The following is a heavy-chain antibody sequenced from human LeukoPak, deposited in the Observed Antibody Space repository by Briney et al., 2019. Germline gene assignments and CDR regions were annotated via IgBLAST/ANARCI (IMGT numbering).Heavy chain of an antibody. D-gene: IGHD2-2*01. V-gene: IGHV4-38-2*01. CDR3: ARRDGVVPAAYWFDP. Sequence: SETLSLTCAVSGYSISSGYYWGWIRQPPGKGLEWNGSIYHSGSTYYNPSLKSRVTISVDTSKNQFSLKLSSVTAADTAVYYCARRDGVVPAAYWFDPWGQGTLVTVSS. J-gene: IGHJ5*02. CDR2: IYHSGST. CDR1: GYSISSGYY.